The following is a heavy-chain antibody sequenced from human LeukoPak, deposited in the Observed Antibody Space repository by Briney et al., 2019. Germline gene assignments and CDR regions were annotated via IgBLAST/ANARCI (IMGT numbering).Heavy chain of an antibody. Sequence: SETLSLTCTVSGGSVSSSNFYWAWIRQPPGKGLEWVASIYYTGNTFYNPSLKSRGTLSLDTSKNQFSLKLTSVTAADTAVYYCASPSLMSGEPSYFDFWGQGTLVSVSA. J-gene: IGHJ4*02. CDR2: IYYTGNT. CDR3: ASPSLMSGEPSYFDF. CDR1: GGSVSSSNFY. D-gene: IGHD4-17*01. V-gene: IGHV4-39*07.